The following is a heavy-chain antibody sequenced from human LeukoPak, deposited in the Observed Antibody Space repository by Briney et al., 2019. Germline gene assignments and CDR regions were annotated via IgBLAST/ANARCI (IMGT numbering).Heavy chain of an antibody. J-gene: IGHJ4*02. Sequence: GGSLRLSCAASGFTFITYTVSWVRQAPGKGLEWVSAISGSGGSTYYADSVKGRFTISIDNSKNTLYLQLHSLRAEDTAVYYCAKKSGGDCHDYWGQGTLVTVSS. CDR1: GFTFITYT. V-gene: IGHV3-23*01. CDR2: ISGSGGST. D-gene: IGHD2-21*02. CDR3: AKKSGGDCHDY.